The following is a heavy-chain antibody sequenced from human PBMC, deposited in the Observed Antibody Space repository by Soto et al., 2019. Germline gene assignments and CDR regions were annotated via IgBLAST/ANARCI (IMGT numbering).Heavy chain of an antibody. CDR1: GFTFSSYA. Sequence: GGSLRPSCAASGFTFSSYAMSWVRQAPGKGLEWVSAISGSGGSTYYADSVKGRFTISRDNSKNTLYLQMTSLRAEDTAVYYCAKDHYYDSSGYYYVAFDIWGQGTMVTVSS. D-gene: IGHD3-22*01. J-gene: IGHJ3*02. CDR2: ISGSGGST. CDR3: AKDHYYDSSGYYYVAFDI. V-gene: IGHV3-23*01.